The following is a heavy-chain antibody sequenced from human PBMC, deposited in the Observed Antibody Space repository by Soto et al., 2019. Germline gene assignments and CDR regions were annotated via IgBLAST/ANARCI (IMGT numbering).Heavy chain of an antibody. D-gene: IGHD2-8*01. CDR3: AKDILGDGTSSFDY. Sequence: GGSLRLSCAASGFTFDDYAMHWVRQAPGKGLEWVSGISWNSGSIGYADSVKGRFTISRDNAKNSLYLQMNSLRAEDTALYYCAKDILGDGTSSFDYWGQGTLVTVSS. V-gene: IGHV3-9*01. CDR1: GFTFDDYA. CDR2: ISWNSGSI. J-gene: IGHJ4*02.